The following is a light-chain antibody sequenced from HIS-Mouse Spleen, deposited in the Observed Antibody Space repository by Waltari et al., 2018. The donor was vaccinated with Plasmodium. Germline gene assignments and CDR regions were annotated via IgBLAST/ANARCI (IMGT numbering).Light chain of an antibody. Sequence: EIVMTPSPATLSASPGARATLSCRASQRVSSNLAWYQQKPGQAPRPLIYGASTRATGIPARFSGSGSGTEFTLTISSLQSEDFAVYYCQQYKNWSFTFGPGTKVDIK. CDR3: QQYKNWSFT. CDR1: QRVSSN. CDR2: GAS. V-gene: IGKV3-15*01. J-gene: IGKJ3*01.